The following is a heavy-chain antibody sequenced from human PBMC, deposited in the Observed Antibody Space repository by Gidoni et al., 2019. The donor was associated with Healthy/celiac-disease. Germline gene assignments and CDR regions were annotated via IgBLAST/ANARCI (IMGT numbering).Heavy chain of an antibody. J-gene: IGHJ4*02. CDR3: AKDVRQQLAFDY. V-gene: IGHV3-23*01. D-gene: IGHD6-13*01. Sequence: EVQLLESGGGLVQPGGSLRLACAAPGFTFSSYAISWVRQAPGKGVEWVSAISGSGGSTYYADSVKGRFTISRDNSKNTLYLQMNSLRAEDTAVYYCAKDVRQQLAFDYWGQGTLVTVSS. CDR2: ISGSGGST. CDR1: GFTFSSYA.